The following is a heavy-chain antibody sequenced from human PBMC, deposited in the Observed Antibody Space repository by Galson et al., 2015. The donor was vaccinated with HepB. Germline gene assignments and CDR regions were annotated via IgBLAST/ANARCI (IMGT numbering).Heavy chain of an antibody. V-gene: IGHV2-5*02. D-gene: IGHD4-17*01. CDR1: GSSIRSNGVG. CDR2: IYWDDDR. Sequence: PALVKPTQTLTLTCTLSGSSIRSNGVGVGWIRQPPGRALEWLALIYWDDDRRYSPSLKTRLTITKDTSKNQVVLKMTNMDPVDTGTYYCAHLSDSGGGPRNWFDPWGQGTLVTVSS. CDR3: AHLSDSGGGPRNWFDP. J-gene: IGHJ5*02.